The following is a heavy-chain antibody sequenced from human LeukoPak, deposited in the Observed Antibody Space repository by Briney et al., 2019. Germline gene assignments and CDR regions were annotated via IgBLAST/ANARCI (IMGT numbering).Heavy chain of an antibody. V-gene: IGHV4-4*02. CDR1: GGSISSSNW. J-gene: IGHJ4*02. CDR2: IYHSGST. Sequence: PSETLSLTCAVSGGSISSSNWWSWVRQPPGKGLEWIGGIYHSGSTNYNPSLKSRVTISVDKSNNQFSLKLSSVTAADTAVYYCARRGYSSGWYYFDYWGQGTLVTVSS. CDR3: ARRGYSSGWYYFDY. D-gene: IGHD6-19*01.